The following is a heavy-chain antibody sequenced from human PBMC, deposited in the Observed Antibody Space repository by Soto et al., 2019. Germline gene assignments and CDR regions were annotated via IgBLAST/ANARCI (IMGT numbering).Heavy chain of an antibody. CDR2: IWYDGSNK. V-gene: IGHV3-33*01. D-gene: IGHD3-10*02. Sequence: QPGGSLRLSCAASGFTFSSYGMHWVRQAPGKGLEWVAVIWYDGSNKYYADSVKGRFTISRDNSKNTLYLQMNSLRAEDTAVYYCARDFPYVFGELSYGMDVWGQGTTVTVSS. J-gene: IGHJ6*02. CDR1: GFTFSSYG. CDR3: ARDFPYVFGELSYGMDV.